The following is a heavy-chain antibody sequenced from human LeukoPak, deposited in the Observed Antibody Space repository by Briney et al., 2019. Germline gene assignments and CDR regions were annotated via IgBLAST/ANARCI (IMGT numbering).Heavy chain of an antibody. CDR1: GGSISSHY. Sequence: SETLSLTCTVSGGSISSHYWSWIRQPPGKGLEWIGDIYYSGSTNYNPSLKSRVTISVDTSKNQFSLKLSSVTAADTAVYYCARDLYDFWSGYHYYYYYYMDVWGKGTTVTVSS. CDR2: IYYSGST. J-gene: IGHJ6*03. V-gene: IGHV4-59*11. D-gene: IGHD3-3*01. CDR3: ARDLYDFWSGYHYYYYYYMDV.